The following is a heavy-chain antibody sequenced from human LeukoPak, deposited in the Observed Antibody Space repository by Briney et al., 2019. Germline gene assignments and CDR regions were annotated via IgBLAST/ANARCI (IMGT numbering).Heavy chain of an antibody. CDR2: IRYDGSNK. J-gene: IGHJ4*02. D-gene: IGHD4-17*01. V-gene: IGHV3-30*02. CDR1: GFTFSSYG. Sequence: GGSLRLSCAASGFTFSSYGMHWVRQAPGKGLEWVAFIRYDGSNKYYADSVKGRFTISRDNSKNTLYLQMNSLRAEDTAIYYCAKHFSVTSKSFDYWGQGTLVTVSS. CDR3: AKHFSVTSKSFDY.